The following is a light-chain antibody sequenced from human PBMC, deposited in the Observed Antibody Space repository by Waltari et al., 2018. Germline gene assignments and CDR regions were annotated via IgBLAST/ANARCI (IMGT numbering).Light chain of an antibody. V-gene: IGKV3-15*01. CDR2: GAS. CDR3: HQYNSWPQT. CDR1: QTIGSN. Sequence: EIVLTQSPPTLSVSPGERATLSCRASQTIGSNLAWYQQNPGQAPLLLIYGASTRATGVPARFSGSQSGTDFTLTISSLQSEDFAVYYCHQYNSWPQTFGQGTKVEVK. J-gene: IGKJ1*01.